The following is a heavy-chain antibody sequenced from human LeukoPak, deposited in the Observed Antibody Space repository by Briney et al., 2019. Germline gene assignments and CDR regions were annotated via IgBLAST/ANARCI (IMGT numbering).Heavy chain of an antibody. V-gene: IGHV3-11*04. D-gene: IGHD3-3*01. J-gene: IGHJ4*02. CDR3: ARDRAGHYDFWSRAK. Sequence: GGSLRLSCAASGFTFSNYYMSWIRQAPGKGLEWVSYISSSGSTIYYADSVKGRFTISRDNAKNSLYLQMNSLRAEDTAVYYCARDRAGHYDFWSRAKGGQGTLVTVSS. CDR2: ISSSGSTI. CDR1: GFTFSNYY.